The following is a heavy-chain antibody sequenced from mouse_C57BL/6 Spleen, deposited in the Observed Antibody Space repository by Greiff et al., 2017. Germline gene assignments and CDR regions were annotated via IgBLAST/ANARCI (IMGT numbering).Heavy chain of an antibody. D-gene: IGHD4-1*01. V-gene: IGHV5-17*01. CDR2: ISSGSSTI. CDR1: GFTFSDYG. J-gene: IGHJ1*03. Sequence: VQLKESGGGLVKPGGSLKLSCAASGFTFSDYGMHWVRQAPEKGLEWVAYISSGSSTIYYADTVKGRFTISRDNAKNTLFLQMTSLRSEDTAMYYCARTGTHWYFDVWGTGTTVTVSS. CDR3: ARTGTHWYFDV.